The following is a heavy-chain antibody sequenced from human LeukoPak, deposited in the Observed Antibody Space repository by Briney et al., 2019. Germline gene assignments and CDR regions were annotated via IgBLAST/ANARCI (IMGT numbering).Heavy chain of an antibody. J-gene: IGHJ4*02. CDR1: GGSMTGYY. V-gene: IGHV4-59*01. D-gene: IGHD3-16*01. Sequence: SETLSLTCTVSGGSMTGYYWNWNRQPPGKGLEWIGYVHSNGRTTSSPSLRSRLTMSVDTSKNEFSLRINSMIAADTAVYYCARWGGEPHLPFDYWGQGILVSASS. CDR2: VHSNGRT. CDR3: ARWGGEPHLPFDY.